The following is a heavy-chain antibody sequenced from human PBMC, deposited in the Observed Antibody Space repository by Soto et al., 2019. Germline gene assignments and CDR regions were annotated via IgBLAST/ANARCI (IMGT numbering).Heavy chain of an antibody. V-gene: IGHV3-66*01. Sequence: GGSLRLACAASGFTVSSNYMSWVRQAPGKGLEWVSVIYSGGSTYYADSVKGRFTISRYNSKNTQYLQMNSLRAEDTAVYYCARDIVVVVAAIYYYYYMDVWGKGTTVTVSS. CDR1: GFTVSSNY. CDR3: ARDIVVVVAAIYYYYYMDV. D-gene: IGHD2-15*01. CDR2: IYSGGST. J-gene: IGHJ6*03.